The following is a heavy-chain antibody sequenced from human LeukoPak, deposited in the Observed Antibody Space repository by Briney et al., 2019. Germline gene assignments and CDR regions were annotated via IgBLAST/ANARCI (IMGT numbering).Heavy chain of an antibody. CDR1: GFTFSTYW. J-gene: IGHJ4*02. CDR3: ARDGSYYDSSGGYFDY. Sequence: GGSLRLSCAASGFTFSTYWMNWVRQAPGKGLEWVSYISSSSSTIYYADSVKGRFTISRDNAKNSLYLQMNSLRAEDTAVYYCARDGSYYDSSGGYFDYWGQGTWSPSPQ. D-gene: IGHD3-22*01. CDR2: ISSSSSTI. V-gene: IGHV3-48*01.